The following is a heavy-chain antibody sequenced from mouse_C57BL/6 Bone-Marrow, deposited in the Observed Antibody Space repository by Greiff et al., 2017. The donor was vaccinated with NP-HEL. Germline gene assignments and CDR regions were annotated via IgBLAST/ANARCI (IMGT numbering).Heavy chain of an antibody. V-gene: IGHV1-76*01. CDR1: GYTFTDYY. D-gene: IGHD2-3*01. CDR2: IYPGSGNT. Sequence: VQLQESGAELVRPGASVKLSCKASGYTFTDYYINWVKQRPGQGLEWIARIYPGSGNTYYHEKFKGKATLTAEKSSSTACMQLSRLTSEDSAVYFCARGYDGYYLYYFDYWGQGTTLTVSS. CDR3: ARGYDGYYLYYFDY. J-gene: IGHJ2*01.